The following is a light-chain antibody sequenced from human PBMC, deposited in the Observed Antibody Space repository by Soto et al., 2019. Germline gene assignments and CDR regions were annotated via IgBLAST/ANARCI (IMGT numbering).Light chain of an antibody. CDR3: SSYAGSNTEV. CDR1: SSDVGGYNY. J-gene: IGLJ2*01. V-gene: IGLV2-8*01. Sequence: QSALTQTPSASGSPGQSVTISCTGTSSDVGGYNYVSWYQQHPGKAPKLMIYEVSKRPSGVPDRFSGSKSGNTASLTVSGLQAEDEADYYCSSYAGSNTEVFGGGTKLTVL. CDR2: EVS.